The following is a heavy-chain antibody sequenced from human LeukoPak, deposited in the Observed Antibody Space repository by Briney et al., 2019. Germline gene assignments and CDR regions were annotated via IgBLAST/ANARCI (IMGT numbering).Heavy chain of an antibody. J-gene: IGHJ6*02. CDR3: ARDPYSYGSYYYGMDV. CDR2: ISTSSTYI. CDR1: GFTFSSYS. Sequence: GGSLRLSCAASGFTFSSYSMNWVRQAPGKGLEWVSSISTSSTYIYYADSVKGRFTISRDNAKNSLYLQMNSLRAEDTAVYYCARDPYSYGSYYYGMDVWGQGTTVTVSS. D-gene: IGHD5-18*01. V-gene: IGHV3-21*04.